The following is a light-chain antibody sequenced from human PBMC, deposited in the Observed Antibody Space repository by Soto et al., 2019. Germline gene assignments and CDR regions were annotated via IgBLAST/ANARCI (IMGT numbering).Light chain of an antibody. Sequence: QSVLTQPPSASGTPGQRLTISCSGSSSNIGSNTVNWYQQLPGTAPKLLIYNNNERPSGVPDRFSGSKSGTSASLAISGRQSEDEADYCCAAWDNSLSGGVFGGGTKLTVL. CDR2: NNN. CDR3: AAWDNSLSGGV. CDR1: SSNIGSNT. J-gene: IGLJ3*02. V-gene: IGLV1-44*01.